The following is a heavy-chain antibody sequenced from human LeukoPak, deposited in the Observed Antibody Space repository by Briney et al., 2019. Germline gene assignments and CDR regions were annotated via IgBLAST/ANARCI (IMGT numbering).Heavy chain of an antibody. Sequence: GRSLRLSCAASGFTFSSYAMSWVRQAPGKGLEWVSAISGSGGSTYYADSVKGRFTISRDNSKNTLYLQMNSLRAEDTAVYYCAKDPNYYDSSGYNYFDYWGQGTLVTVSS. V-gene: IGHV3-23*01. CDR3: AKDPNYYDSSGYNYFDY. CDR2: ISGSGGST. CDR1: GFTFSSYA. D-gene: IGHD3-22*01. J-gene: IGHJ4*02.